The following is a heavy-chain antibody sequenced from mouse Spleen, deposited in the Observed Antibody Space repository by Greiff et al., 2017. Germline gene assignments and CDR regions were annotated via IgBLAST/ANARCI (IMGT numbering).Heavy chain of an antibody. V-gene: IGHV1-81*01. J-gene: IGHJ2*01. D-gene: IGHD2-4*01. CDR2: IYPRSGNT. CDR1: GYTFTSYG. Sequence: QVQLQQYGAELARPGASVKLSCKASGYTFTSYGISWVKQRTGQGLEWIGEIYPRSGNTYYNEKFKGKATLTADKSSSTAYMELRSLTSEDSAVYFCARSDDYDFDYWGQGTTLTVSS. CDR3: ARSDDYDFDY.